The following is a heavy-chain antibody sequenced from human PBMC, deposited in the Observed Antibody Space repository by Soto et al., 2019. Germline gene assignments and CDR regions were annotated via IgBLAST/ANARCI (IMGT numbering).Heavy chain of an antibody. J-gene: IGHJ4*02. Sequence: SVKVSCKSSGYTFTSHAIHWVRQAPGQRPEWMGWINVGTDKTKYSEKFQGRVTITTDTSASTAYMELTSLGSEDTAVYYCARLEAGVKLDYWGQGTPVTVSS. CDR3: ARLEAGVKLDY. CDR2: INVGTDKT. V-gene: IGHV1-3*01. CDR1: GYTFTSHA.